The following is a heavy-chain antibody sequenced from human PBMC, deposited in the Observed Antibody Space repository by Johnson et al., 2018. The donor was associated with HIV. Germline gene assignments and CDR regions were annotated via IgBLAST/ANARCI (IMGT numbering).Heavy chain of an antibody. CDR3: AKAYYSSSNLGAFDV. CDR2: IWYDGSSK. V-gene: IGHV3-33*08. D-gene: IGHD6-6*01. CDR1: GFTFSNYA. J-gene: IGHJ3*01. Sequence: QVQLVESGGDLVQPGGSLRLSCAASGFTFSNYAMHWVRQPPGKGLEWVAIIWYDGSSKYYADSVKGRFTISRDNSRNTLYLQMNSLRAEDTAVYYCAKAYYSSSNLGAFDVWGQGTLVTVSS.